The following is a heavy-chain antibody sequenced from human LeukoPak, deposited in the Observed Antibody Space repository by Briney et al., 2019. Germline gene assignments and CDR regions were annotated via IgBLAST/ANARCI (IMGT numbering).Heavy chain of an antibody. Sequence: RGESLKISCKGSGYSFTSYWIGWVRQMPGKGLEWMGIIYPGDSDTRYSPSFQGQVTISADKSISTAYLQWSSLKASDTAMYYCARQMTTVTTDVPRGEAAMVSNWFDPWGQGTLVTVSS. CDR3: ARQMTTVTTDVPRGEAAMVSNWFDP. J-gene: IGHJ5*02. CDR1: GYSFTSYW. D-gene: IGHD4-17*01. CDR2: IYPGDSDT. V-gene: IGHV5-51*01.